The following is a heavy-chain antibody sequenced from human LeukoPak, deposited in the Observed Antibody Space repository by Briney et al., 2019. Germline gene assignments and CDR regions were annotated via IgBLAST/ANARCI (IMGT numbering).Heavy chain of an antibody. CDR2: IIPIFGTA. D-gene: IGHD6-13*01. J-gene: IGHJ5*02. CDR3: ARASFGTIAAAGDHIKYNWFDP. Sequence: SVKVSCTASGGTFSSYAISWVRQAPGQGLEWMGGIIPIFGTANYAQKFQGRVTITADESTSTAYMELSSLRSEDTAVYYCARASFGTIAAAGDHIKYNWFDPWGPGTLVTVSS. V-gene: IGHV1-69*01. CDR1: GGTFSSYA.